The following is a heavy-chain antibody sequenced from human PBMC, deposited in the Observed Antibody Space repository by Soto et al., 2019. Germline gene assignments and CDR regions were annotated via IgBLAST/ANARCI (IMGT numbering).Heavy chain of an antibody. V-gene: IGHV3-30*04. Sequence: GFPRLSCAASGFTFSDYTIHGVGHAPGTGLELVAELSHDGINDYYAGAVKDLFTIPRHNSTDPLYLQMDTVTPEYVAVYCCERDFRCRGGPSSYCFSAIYEWCQGSTITVSS. CDR1: GFTFSDYT. CDR3: ERDFRCRGGPSSYCFSAIYE. J-gene: IGHJ6*02. CDR2: LSHDGIND.